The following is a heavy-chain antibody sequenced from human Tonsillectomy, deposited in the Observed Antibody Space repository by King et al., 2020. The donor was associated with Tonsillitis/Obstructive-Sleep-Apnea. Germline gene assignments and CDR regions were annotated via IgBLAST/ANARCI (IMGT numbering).Heavy chain of an antibody. CDR3: ARSEAEYFQH. CDR2: IYYCGST. V-gene: IGHV4-39*01. Sequence: LQLQESGPGLVKPSETLSLTCTVSGGSINSSSYYWGWIRQPPGKGLEWIGGIYYCGSTYLNPALKSRVTISVDPSKNQFSLKLSSVTAADTAVYYCARSEAEYFQHWGQGTLVTVSS. J-gene: IGHJ1*01. CDR1: GGSINSSSYY.